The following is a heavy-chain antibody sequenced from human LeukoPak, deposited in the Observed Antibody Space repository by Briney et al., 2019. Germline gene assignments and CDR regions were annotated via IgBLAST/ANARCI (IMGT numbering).Heavy chain of an antibody. V-gene: IGHV4-59*01. D-gene: IGHD4-11*01. CDR3: ARDRRESSKPNDAFDI. CDR1: GASISTYY. CDR2: IYSSGNT. Sequence: SETLSLTCTVSGASISTYYWSWIRQPPGKGLEWIGYIYSSGNTNYNPSLKGRVTISVDTSKNQFSLKLSSVTAADTAMYYCARDRRESSKPNDAFDIWGQGTMVTVSS. J-gene: IGHJ3*02.